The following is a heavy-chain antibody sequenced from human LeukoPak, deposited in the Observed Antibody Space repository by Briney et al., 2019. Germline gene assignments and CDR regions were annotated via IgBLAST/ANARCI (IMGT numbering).Heavy chain of an antibody. D-gene: IGHD3-22*01. CDR3: ASTRPLTYDSSGSLLD. Sequence: PSETLSLTCTVSGGSISSSSYYWGWIRQPPGKGLEWIGSIYYSGSTYYNPSLKSRVTISVDTSKNQFSLKLSSVTAADTAVYYCASTRPLTYDSSGSLLDWGQGTLVTVSS. J-gene: IGHJ4*02. CDR2: IYYSGST. V-gene: IGHV4-39*01. CDR1: GGSISSSSYY.